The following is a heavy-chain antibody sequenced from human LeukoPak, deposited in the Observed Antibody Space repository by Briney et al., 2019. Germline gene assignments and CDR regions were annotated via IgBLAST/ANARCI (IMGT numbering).Heavy chain of an antibody. CDR2: IYTSGST. J-gene: IGHJ4*02. V-gene: IGHV4-4*07. Sequence: SETLSLTCTVSGGSISSYYWSWIRQPAGKGLEWIGRIYTSGSTNYNPSLKSRVTMSVDTSKNQYSLKLSSVTAADTAVYYCARDLLSSGWYGGFDYWGQGTLVTVSS. D-gene: IGHD6-19*01. CDR3: ARDLLSSGWYGGFDY. CDR1: GGSISSYY.